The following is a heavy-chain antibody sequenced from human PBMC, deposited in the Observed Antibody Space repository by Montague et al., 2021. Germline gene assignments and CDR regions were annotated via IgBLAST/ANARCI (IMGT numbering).Heavy chain of an antibody. CDR2: IHHSGIT. J-gene: IGHJ4*02. CDR1: GGSFSAYY. V-gene: IGHV4-34*01. CDR3: ARRSRLKSPVDY. Sequence: SETLSLTCAVSGGSFSAYYWDWIRQPPGKGLEWIGEIHHSGITYYNPSLNSRLTISLDTSKNQFSLKPNSVTAADTAVYSCARRSRLKSPVDYWGQGTLVTVSS.